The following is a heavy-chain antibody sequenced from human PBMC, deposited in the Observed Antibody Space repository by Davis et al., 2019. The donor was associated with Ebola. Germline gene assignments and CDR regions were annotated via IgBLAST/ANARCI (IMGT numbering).Heavy chain of an antibody. CDR2: IRYDANNK. CDR3: AKPYLYGVDY. J-gene: IGHJ4*02. CDR1: GFTFSSYG. V-gene: IGHV3-30*02. D-gene: IGHD3-16*01. Sequence: GGSLRLSCAASGFTFSSYGMHWVRQAPGKGLEWVAFIRYDANNKYHADSVKGRFTISRDNSKNTLYLQMNSLRPEETALYYCAKPYLYGVDYWGQGNLVTVSS.